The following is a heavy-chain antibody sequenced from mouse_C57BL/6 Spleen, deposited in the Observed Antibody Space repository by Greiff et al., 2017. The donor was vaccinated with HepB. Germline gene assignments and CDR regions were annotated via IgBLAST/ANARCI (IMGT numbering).Heavy chain of an antibody. V-gene: IGHV1-55*01. J-gene: IGHJ3*01. CDR2: IYPGSGST. Sequence: QVQLQQPGAELVKPGASVKMSCKASGYTFTSYWITWVKQRPGQGLEWIGDIYPGSGSTNYNEKFKSKATLTVDTSSSTAYMQLSSLTSEDSAVYYCARGPYDYAWFAYWGQGTLVTVSA. CDR1: GYTFTSYW. CDR3: ARGPYDYAWFAY. D-gene: IGHD2-4*01.